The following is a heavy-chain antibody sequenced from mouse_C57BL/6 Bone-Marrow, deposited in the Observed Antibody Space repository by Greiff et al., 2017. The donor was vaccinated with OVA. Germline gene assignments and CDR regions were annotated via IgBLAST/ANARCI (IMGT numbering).Heavy chain of an antibody. J-gene: IGHJ3*01. CDR1: GYTFTSYG. V-gene: IGHV1-81*01. CDR3: ARRGRAWFAY. CDR2: IYPRSGNT. Sequence: QVQLQQSGAELARPGASVKLSCKAGYTFTSYGISWVKQRTGQGLEWIGEIYPRSGNTYYNEKFKGKATLTADKSSSTAYMELRSLTSEDSAVYFCARRGRAWFAYWGQGTLVTVSA.